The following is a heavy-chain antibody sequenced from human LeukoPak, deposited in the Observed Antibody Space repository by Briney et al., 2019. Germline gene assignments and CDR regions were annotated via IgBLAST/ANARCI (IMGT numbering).Heavy chain of an antibody. Sequence: GGSLTLSCAASGFTLSNYAMSWVRQGPGKGPEWVAGISYSSGSIYYLDSVKGRFTISRDNSRNTLYLQMNSLRAEDTAVYYCAKDVLRLNYGYFDLWGRGTLASVSS. D-gene: IGHD3-16*01. CDR1: GFTLSNYA. V-gene: IGHV3-23*01. CDR3: AKDVLRLNYGYFDL. J-gene: IGHJ2*01. CDR2: ISYSSGSI.